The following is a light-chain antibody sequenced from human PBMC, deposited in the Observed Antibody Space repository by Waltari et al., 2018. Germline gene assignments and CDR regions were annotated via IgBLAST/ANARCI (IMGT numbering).Light chain of an antibody. V-gene: IGLV2-8*01. J-gene: IGLJ1*01. CDR1: SSDVGVYNY. CDR2: EVS. Sequence: QSALTQPPSASGSPGQSVTISCTGTSSDVGVYNYFSWYQQHPGKAPKVMIYEVSKRPSGVPDRFSGSKSGNTASLTVSGLQTEDEADYYCSSYAGSNIVFGTGTKVTVL. CDR3: SSYAGSNIV.